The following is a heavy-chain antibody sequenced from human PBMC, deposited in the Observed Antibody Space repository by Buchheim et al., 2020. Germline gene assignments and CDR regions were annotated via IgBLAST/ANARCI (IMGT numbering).Heavy chain of an antibody. V-gene: IGHV3-33*01. CDR3: ARDSQLVPWFDP. CDR1: GFTFSSYG. D-gene: IGHD6-6*01. J-gene: IGHJ5*02. CDR2: IWYDGSNK. Sequence: QVQLVESGGGVVQPGRSLRLSCAASGFTFSSYGMHWVRQAPGKGLEWVAVIWYDGSNKDYADSVKGRFTISRDNSKKKLYLQMNSLRAEDTAVYYCARDSQLVPWFDPWGQGTL.